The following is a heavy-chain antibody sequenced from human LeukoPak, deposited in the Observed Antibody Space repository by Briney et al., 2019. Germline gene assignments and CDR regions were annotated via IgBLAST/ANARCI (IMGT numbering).Heavy chain of an antibody. J-gene: IGHJ4*02. CDR3: ARGHDPSSSSLKDFDY. V-gene: IGHV4-34*01. CDR2: INHSGST. CDR1: GGSFSGYY. Sequence: SETLSLTCAVYGGSFSGYYWSWIRQPPGKGLEWIGEINHSGSTNYNPSLKSRVTISVDTSKNQFSLKLSSVTAADTAVYYCARGHDPSSSSLKDFDYWGQGTLVTVSS. D-gene: IGHD2-2*01.